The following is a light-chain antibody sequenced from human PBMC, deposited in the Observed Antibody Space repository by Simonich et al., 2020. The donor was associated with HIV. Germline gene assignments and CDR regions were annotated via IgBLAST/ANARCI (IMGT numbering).Light chain of an antibody. Sequence: EIVMTQSPATLSVSPGKRATLSCRARQSVRSNLAWYQQKPGQAPRLLIYSASTRATGIPAKFSGSWSGTEFTLTISSMQSEDIAVYYCQQYNNRPLTFGGGTKVEIK. CDR3: QQYNNRPLT. V-gene: IGKV3-15*01. J-gene: IGKJ4*01. CDR2: SAS. CDR1: QSVRSN.